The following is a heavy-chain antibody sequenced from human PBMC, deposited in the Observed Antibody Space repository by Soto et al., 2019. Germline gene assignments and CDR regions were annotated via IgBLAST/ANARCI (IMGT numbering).Heavy chain of an antibody. D-gene: IGHD6-13*01. CDR2: INSDGSST. CDR1: GFTFSSYW. V-gene: IGHV3-74*01. CDR3: ASSPSAAGPPYAFDI. Sequence: GGSLRLSCAASGFTFSSYWMHWVRQAPGKGLVWVSRINSDGSSTSYADSVKGRFTISRDNAKNTLYLQMNSLRAEDTAVYYCASSPSAAGPPYAFDIWGQGTMVTVSS. J-gene: IGHJ3*02.